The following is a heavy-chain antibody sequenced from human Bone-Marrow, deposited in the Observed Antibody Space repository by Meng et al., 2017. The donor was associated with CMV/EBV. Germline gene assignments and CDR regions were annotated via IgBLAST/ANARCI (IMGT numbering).Heavy chain of an antibody. CDR2: IKSDGSNT. CDR3: AISPDYGMDV. Sequence: GESLKISCAASGFTFSSYWMHWVRQVPGKGLVWVSRIKSDGSNTDYADSAKGRFTIPRDNIKNTLYLQMNSLKVEDTAVYYCAISPDYGMDVWGHGTTVTVSS. J-gene: IGHJ6*02. CDR1: GFTFSSYW. V-gene: IGHV3-74*01.